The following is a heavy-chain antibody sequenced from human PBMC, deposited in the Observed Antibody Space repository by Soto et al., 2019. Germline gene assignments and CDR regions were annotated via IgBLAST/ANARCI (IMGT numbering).Heavy chain of an antibody. CDR3: AIGYCSSTSCYEFDY. CDR2: IYPGDSDT. Sequence: PGESLKISCKGSGYRFTNNWIGWVRQMPGKGLEWMGVIYPGDSDTRYSPSFQGQVTISADKSISTAYLQWSSLKASDTAMYYCAIGYCSSTSCYEFDYWGQGTLVTVSS. J-gene: IGHJ4*02. CDR1: GYRFTNNW. D-gene: IGHD2-2*01. V-gene: IGHV5-51*01.